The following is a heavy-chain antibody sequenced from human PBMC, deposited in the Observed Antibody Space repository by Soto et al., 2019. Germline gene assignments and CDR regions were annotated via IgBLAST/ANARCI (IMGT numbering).Heavy chain of an antibody. Sequence: SGPTLVNSTQTLTPTCTFSGFSLSTSRMRVSWISQPPGKAREWLARIDWDDDKFYSTSLKTSLTISKDTSKKQVVLPMTNMKPVDTATYYCARPVWFGESGYFENWGRGTLVTVSS. V-gene: IGHV2-70*04. CDR1: GFSLSTSRMR. J-gene: IGHJ4*02. CDR3: ARPVWFGESGYFEN. CDR2: IDWDDDK. D-gene: IGHD3-10*01.